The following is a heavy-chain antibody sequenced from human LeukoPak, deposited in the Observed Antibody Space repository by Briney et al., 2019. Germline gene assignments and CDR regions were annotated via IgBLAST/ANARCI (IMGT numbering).Heavy chain of an antibody. Sequence: GGSLRLSCAASGFTFSTYWMHWVRQAPGKGLVWVSRINNDGSSRSYADSVKGRFTVSRDNAKNTLYLQMNSLRAEDTAVYYCARCFSRGGSCLYWGQGTLVTVSS. D-gene: IGHD2-15*01. CDR3: ARCFSRGGSCLY. J-gene: IGHJ4*02. CDR1: GFTFSTYW. CDR2: INNDGSSR. V-gene: IGHV3-74*01.